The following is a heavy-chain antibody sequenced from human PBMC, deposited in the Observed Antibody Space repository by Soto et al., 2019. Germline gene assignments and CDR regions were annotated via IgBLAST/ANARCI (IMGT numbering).Heavy chain of an antibody. CDR2: INWNGGST. V-gene: IGHV3-20*01. Sequence: EVQLVESGGGVVRPGGSLRLSCAASGFTFDDYGMSWVRQVAGKGLEWVSGINWNGGSTGYADSVKGRFTISRDNAKNSLYLQMNSLRAEDTAVYNGARIPAAMPHPFHYYMDVWGKGTTVIVSS. D-gene: IGHD2-2*01. CDR3: ARIPAAMPHPFHYYMDV. CDR1: GFTFDDYG. J-gene: IGHJ6*03.